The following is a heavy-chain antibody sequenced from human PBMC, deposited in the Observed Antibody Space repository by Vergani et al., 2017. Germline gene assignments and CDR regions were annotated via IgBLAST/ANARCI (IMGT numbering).Heavy chain of an antibody. Sequence: QVQLQESGPGLVKPSETLTLTCDVSDSSIMTNPYWGWFRQSPGKGLEWFVCIHHSGDTHYNSSLKSRVSISIVSSSKFSLSLTSVTAADTAIYFSARHRGSGGFFPSSYFFRMDVWGHGTTVTVSS. J-gene: IGHJ6*02. CDR1: DSSIMTNPY. V-gene: IGHV4-38-2*01. CDR3: ARHRGSGGFFPSSYFFRMDV. CDR2: IHHSGDT. D-gene: IGHD3-10*01.